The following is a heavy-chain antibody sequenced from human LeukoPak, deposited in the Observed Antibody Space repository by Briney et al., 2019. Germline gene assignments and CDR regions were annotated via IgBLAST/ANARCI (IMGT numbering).Heavy chain of an antibody. CDR2: IYYSGST. J-gene: IGHJ4*02. CDR1: GGSISSYY. Sequence: SETLSLTCTVSGGSISSYYWSWIRQPPGKGLEWIGYIYYSGSTNYNPSLKSRVTISVDTSKNQFSLKLSSVTAADTAVYYCARDPPILQQLGPIHPAYYFEYWGQGTLVTVSS. V-gene: IGHV4-59*01. CDR3: ARDPPILQQLGPIHPAYYFEY. D-gene: IGHD6-13*01.